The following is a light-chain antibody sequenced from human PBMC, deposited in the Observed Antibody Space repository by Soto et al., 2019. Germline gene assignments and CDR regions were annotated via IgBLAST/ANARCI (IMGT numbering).Light chain of an antibody. J-gene: IGKJ5*01. CDR2: AAS. V-gene: IGKV1-39*01. CDR1: QSISNS. Sequence: DIQMTQSQPSLSASLGAKATTPSRASQSISNSLNWYQQKPGRAPKLLIYAASSLQSGVPSRFSGSGSGTDFILTISSLQPEDFATYYCQQSYSTPRDFGQGTRLEIK. CDR3: QQSYSTPRD.